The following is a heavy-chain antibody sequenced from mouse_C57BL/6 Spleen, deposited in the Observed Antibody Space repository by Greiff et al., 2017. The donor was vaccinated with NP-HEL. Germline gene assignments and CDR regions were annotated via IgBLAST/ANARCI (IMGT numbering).Heavy chain of an antibody. Sequence: QLQESGGDLVKPGGSLKLSCAASGFTFSSYGMSWVRQTPDKRLEWVATISSGGSYTYYPDSVKGRFTISRDNAKNTLYLQMSSLKSEDTAMYYCARVYGTFDYWGQGTTLTVSS. CDR2: ISSGGSYT. J-gene: IGHJ2*01. CDR1: GFTFSSYG. CDR3: ARVYGTFDY. V-gene: IGHV5-6*01. D-gene: IGHD2-1*01.